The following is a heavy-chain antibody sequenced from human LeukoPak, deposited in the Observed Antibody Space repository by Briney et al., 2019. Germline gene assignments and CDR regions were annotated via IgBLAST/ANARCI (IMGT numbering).Heavy chain of an antibody. CDR1: GFTFSDYY. D-gene: IGHD3-22*01. J-gene: IGHJ4*02. Sequence: GGSLRLSCAASGFTFSDYYMSWIRQAPGKGLEWVSYISSSGSTIYYADSVKGRFTISRDNAKNSLYLQMNSLRAEDTAVYYCARDSHYDSSGYYYGDFAYWGQGTLVTVSS. V-gene: IGHV3-11*04. CDR2: ISSSGSTI. CDR3: ARDSHYDSSGYYYGDFAY.